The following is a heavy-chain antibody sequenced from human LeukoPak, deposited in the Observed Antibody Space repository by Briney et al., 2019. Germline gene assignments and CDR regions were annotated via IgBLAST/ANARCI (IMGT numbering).Heavy chain of an antibody. J-gene: IGHJ4*02. CDR1: GFTVSSNY. Sequence: QPGGSLRLSCAASGFTVSSNYMRWVRQAPGKGLEWVSVIYSGGSTYYADSVRGRFTISRDNSKNTLYLQMNSLRAEDTAVYYCAKENHYYGSGSPFDYWGQGTLVTVSS. D-gene: IGHD3-10*01. CDR2: IYSGGST. CDR3: AKENHYYGSGSPFDY. V-gene: IGHV3-53*01.